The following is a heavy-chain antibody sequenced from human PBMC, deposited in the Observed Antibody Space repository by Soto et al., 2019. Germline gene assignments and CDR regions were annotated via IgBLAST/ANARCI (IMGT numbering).Heavy chain of an antibody. D-gene: IGHD5-18*01. CDR1: GFSLSNAGMG. V-gene: IGHV2-26*01. Sequence: SGPTLVNPTETLTLTCTVSGFSLSNAGMGVSWIRQPPGKALEWLAHIFSSDEKSYRTSLETRLTVSKDTSKSQVVLTMTNMDPLDTATYYCARAVDRAISDIWFDPWCQGTQVTVSS. CDR3: ARAVDRAISDIWFDP. J-gene: IGHJ5*02. CDR2: IFSSDEK.